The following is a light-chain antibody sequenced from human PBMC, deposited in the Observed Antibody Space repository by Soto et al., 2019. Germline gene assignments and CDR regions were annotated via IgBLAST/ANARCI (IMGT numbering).Light chain of an antibody. CDR1: QNIGNW. Sequence: DIQMTQSPSSVPASVGDRVTITCRASQNIGNWLAWYQQKPGKAPQLLIYAASSLQSGVPSRFIGSSSGPNFPLTISSLHPEDFATNFGKQANFFPFTFGEGPRVEIK. J-gene: IGKJ4*01. V-gene: IGKV1-12*02. CDR3: KQANFFPFT. CDR2: AAS.